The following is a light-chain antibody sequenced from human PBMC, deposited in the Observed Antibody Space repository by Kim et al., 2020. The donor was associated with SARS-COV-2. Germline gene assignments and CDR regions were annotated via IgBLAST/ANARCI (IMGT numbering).Light chain of an antibody. J-gene: IGLJ3*02. CDR2: EYN. Sequence: KSVTVSCYRSSGSNASRYVQWYHQRPGSAPTPVISEYNQRPSGAPDRFSGSVDMSSNSASLTVCGRKPEDEADYNCQSYDTRSHEVFGGGTQLTVL. V-gene: IGLV6-57*03. CDR1: SGSNASRY. CDR3: QSYDTRSHEV.